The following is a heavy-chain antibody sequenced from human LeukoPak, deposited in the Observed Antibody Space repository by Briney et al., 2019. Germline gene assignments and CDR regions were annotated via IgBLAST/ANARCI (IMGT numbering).Heavy chain of an antibody. J-gene: IGHJ3*02. CDR3: ARDRAVYSDSRGYYPDAFDI. V-gene: IGHV3-21*01. CDR1: GFTFSSYN. D-gene: IGHD3-22*01. CDR2: ISSRSNYI. Sequence: GGSLRLSCAASGFTFSSYNMNWVRQAPGKGLEWVSSISSRSNYIYLADSLKGRFTISRDNAKNSLYLQMNSLRAEDTDKDYCARDRAVYSDSRGYYPDAFDIWGQGTMVTVSS.